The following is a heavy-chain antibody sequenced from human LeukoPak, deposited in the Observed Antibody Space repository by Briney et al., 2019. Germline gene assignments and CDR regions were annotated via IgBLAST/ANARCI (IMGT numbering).Heavy chain of an antibody. CDR2: INHSGST. J-gene: IGHJ4*02. CDR3: ARHAHRRPSYYYDSSGRNYFDY. CDR1: GGSFSGYY. Sequence: PSETLSLTCAVYGGSFSGYYWSWIRQPPGKGLEWIGEINHSGSTNYNPSLKSRVTISVDTSKNQFSLKLSSVTAADTAVYYCARHAHRRPSYYYDSSGRNYFDYWGQGTLVTVSS. D-gene: IGHD3-22*01. V-gene: IGHV4-34*01.